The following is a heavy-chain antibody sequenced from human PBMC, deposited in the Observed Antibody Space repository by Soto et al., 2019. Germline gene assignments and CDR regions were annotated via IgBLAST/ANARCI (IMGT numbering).Heavy chain of an antibody. J-gene: IGHJ5*02. D-gene: IGHD6-13*01. Sequence: ASVKVSCKASGYPFRNYGINWLRQAPGQGLEWMGWISVYNGNTQYAQNLQGRVTVTTDTSTNTAYMELTSLRSDDTAVYYCARHRRLGAGVWFDPWGQGNPVTVSS. CDR2: ISVYNGNT. CDR1: GYPFRNYG. CDR3: ARHRRLGAGVWFDP. V-gene: IGHV1-18*01.